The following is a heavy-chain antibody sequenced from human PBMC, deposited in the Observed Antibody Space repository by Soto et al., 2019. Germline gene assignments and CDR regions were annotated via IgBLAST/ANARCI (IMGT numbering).Heavy chain of an antibody. D-gene: IGHD3-3*01. J-gene: IGHJ4*02. CDR1: GGSISSSNW. CDR3: ATYYDFWSGLDY. V-gene: IGHV4-4*02. Sequence: SETLSLTCAVSGGSISSSNWWSWVRQPPGKGLEWIGEIYHSGSTNYNPSLKSRVTISVDKSKNQFSLKLSSVTAADTAVYYCATYYDFWSGLDYWGQGTLVTVSS. CDR2: IYHSGST.